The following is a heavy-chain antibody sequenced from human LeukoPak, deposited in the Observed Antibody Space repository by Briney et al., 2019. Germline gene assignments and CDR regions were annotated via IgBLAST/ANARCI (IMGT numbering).Heavy chain of an antibody. CDR2: LSYDGTNE. D-gene: IGHD2-15*01. CDR3: AKDSGGSVLED. J-gene: IGHJ4*01. CDR1: GFIFSGSV. Sequence: GRSLRLSCAASGFIFSGSVMHWVRQAPGKGLEWVAVLSYDGTNEYYGDSVKGRFTISRDNSKNTLYLHMNSLRHDDTAVYYCAKDSGGSVLEDWGRGSLVIVSS. V-gene: IGHV3-30*18.